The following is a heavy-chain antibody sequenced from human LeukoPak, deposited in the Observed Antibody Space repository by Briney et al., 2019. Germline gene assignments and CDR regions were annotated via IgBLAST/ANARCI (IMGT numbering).Heavy chain of an antibody. Sequence: GGSLRLSCAASGFTFSSYSMNWVRQAPGKGLEWVSYISPSGSTIYYADSMKGRFTISRDNAKNSLYLQMNSLRAEDTAVYYCAKGHFEMTPWGQGTLVTVSS. J-gene: IGHJ4*02. D-gene: IGHD3-3*02. CDR2: ISPSGSTI. CDR3: AKGHFEMTP. V-gene: IGHV3-48*04. CDR1: GFTFSSYS.